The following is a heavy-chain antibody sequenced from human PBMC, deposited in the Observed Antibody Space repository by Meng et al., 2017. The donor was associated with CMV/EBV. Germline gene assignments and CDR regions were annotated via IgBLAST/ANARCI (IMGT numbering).Heavy chain of an antibody. J-gene: IGHJ4*02. CDR3: AGTYYYDSSGYNH. D-gene: IGHD3-22*01. Sequence: KGSGYSYTSYWIRWVRQMPGKGLEWMGRIDPSDSYTNYSPSFQGHVTISADKSISTAYLQWSSLKASDTAMYYCAGTYYYDSSGYNHWGQGTLVTVSS. V-gene: IGHV5-10-1*01. CDR2: IDPSDSYT. CDR1: GYSYTSYW.